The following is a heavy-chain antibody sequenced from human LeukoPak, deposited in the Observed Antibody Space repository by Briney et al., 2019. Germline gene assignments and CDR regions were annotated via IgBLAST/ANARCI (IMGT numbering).Heavy chain of an antibody. J-gene: IGHJ4*02. V-gene: IGHV1-8*01. CDR3: ARTPPNWGADY. CDR1: GYTFTSCD. D-gene: IGHD7-27*01. Sequence: ASVNVSCKASGYTFTSCDINWVRQATGQGLEWMGWMSPNSGNTGYAQKFQGRVTMTRDTSIGTAYLELSSLKSEDTAVYYCARTPPNWGADYWGQGTLVTVSS. CDR2: MSPNSGNT.